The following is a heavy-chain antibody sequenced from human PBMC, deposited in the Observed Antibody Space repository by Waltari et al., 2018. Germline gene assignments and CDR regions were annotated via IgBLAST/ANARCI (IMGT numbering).Heavy chain of an antibody. CDR2: INAGNGNT. J-gene: IGHJ5*02. CDR1: GYTFTSYA. D-gene: IGHD6-13*01. V-gene: IGHV1-3*01. Sequence: QVQLVQSGAEVKKPGASVKVSCKASGYTFTSYAMHWVRQAPGQRLEWMGWINAGNGNTKYAQKVQGRVTITRDTSASTAYMELSSLRSEDTAVYYCARESYSSSWYGGRGWFDPWGQGTLVTVSS. CDR3: ARESYSSSWYGGRGWFDP.